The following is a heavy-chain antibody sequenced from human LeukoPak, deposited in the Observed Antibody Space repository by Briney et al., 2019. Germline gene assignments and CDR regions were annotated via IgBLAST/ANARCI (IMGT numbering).Heavy chain of an antibody. D-gene: IGHD3-10*01. CDR1: GFTFSSYE. J-gene: IGHJ4*02. CDR3: ARGHFGLDY. CDR2: ISSSGSTI. V-gene: IGHV3-48*03. Sequence: PGGSLRLSCAASGFTFSSYEMNWVRQAPGKGLEWVSYISSSGSTIYYADSVKGRFISSRDNTKNSLYLQMNSLRAEDTAVYYCARGHFGLDYWGQGTLVTVSS.